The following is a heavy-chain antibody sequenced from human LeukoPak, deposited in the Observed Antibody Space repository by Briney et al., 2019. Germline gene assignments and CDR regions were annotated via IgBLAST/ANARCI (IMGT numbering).Heavy chain of an antibody. CDR2: IYYSGST. J-gene: IGHJ4*02. CDR3: ARVASSGYFDY. D-gene: IGHD2-15*01. Sequence: SETLSLTCTVSGGSISSSSYYWGWIRQPPGKGLEWIGSIYYSGSTYYNPSLKSRVTISVDTSKNQFSLKLSSVTAADTAVYYCARVASSGYFDYWGQGTLVTVSS. CDR1: GGSISSSSYY. V-gene: IGHV4-39*01.